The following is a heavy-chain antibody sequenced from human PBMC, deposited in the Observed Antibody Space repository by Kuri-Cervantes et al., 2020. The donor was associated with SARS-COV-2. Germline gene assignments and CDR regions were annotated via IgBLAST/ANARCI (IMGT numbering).Heavy chain of an antibody. V-gene: IGHV4-59*08. J-gene: IGHJ4*02. D-gene: IGHD4-17*01. CDR1: GGSISSYY. Sequence: SETLSLTCTVSGGSISSYYWSWIRQPPGEGLEWIGYIYYSGSTNYNPSLKSRVTISVDTSKNQFSLKLSSVTAADTAVYYCARGGLRMWVFEDWGQGTLVTVSS. CDR2: IYYSGST. CDR3: ARGGLRMWVFED.